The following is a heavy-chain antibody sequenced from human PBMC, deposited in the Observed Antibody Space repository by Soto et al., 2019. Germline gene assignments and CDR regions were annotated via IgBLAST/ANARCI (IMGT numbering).Heavy chain of an antibody. CDR1: GYTFTSYA. J-gene: IGHJ4*02. V-gene: IGHV1-3*01. CDR2: INAGNGNT. Sequence: QVQLVQSGAEVKKPGASVKVSCKASGYTFTSYAMHWVRQAPGQRLEWMGWINAGNGNTKYSQKFQGRVTITRDTSASTAYMELSSLRSEDTAVYYCAREGLYCSGGSCYSGAVDYWGQGTLVTVSS. D-gene: IGHD2-15*01. CDR3: AREGLYCSGGSCYSGAVDY.